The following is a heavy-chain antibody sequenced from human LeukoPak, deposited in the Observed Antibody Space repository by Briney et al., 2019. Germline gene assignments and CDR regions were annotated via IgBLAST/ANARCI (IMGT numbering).Heavy chain of an antibody. CDR2: ISTTGDTI. Sequence: GGTLRLSCAASGFTFSTYQMNWVPPAPGKGLKWGSYISTTGDTIYYADSVKGRFTISRDNAKNSLYLQMNSLRAVDTAVYYCAGFYYYGSRAFDYWGQGTLVTVSS. J-gene: IGHJ4*02. CDR3: AGFYYYGSRAFDY. V-gene: IGHV3-48*03. CDR1: GFTFSTYQ. D-gene: IGHD3-10*01.